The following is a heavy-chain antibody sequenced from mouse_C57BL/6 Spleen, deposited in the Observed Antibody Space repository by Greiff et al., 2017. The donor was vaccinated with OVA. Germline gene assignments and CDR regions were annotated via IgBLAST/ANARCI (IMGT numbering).Heavy chain of an antibody. CDR1: GYTFTSYG. CDR3: ARGYYGSNPYAMYG. V-gene: IGHV1-81*01. Sequence: VQLQQSGAELARPGASVKLSCKASGYTFTSYGISWVQQRTGKGLEWIGEICTSSGNTYYNEKFKGKATMTADNSYSTLYLELRSLTSEDSAVYFCARGYYGSNPYAMYGWGQGTTVTAS. J-gene: IGHJ4*01. D-gene: IGHD1-1*01. CDR2: ICTSSGNT.